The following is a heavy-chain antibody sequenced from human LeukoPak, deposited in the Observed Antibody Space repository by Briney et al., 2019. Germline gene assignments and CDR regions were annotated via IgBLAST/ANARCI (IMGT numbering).Heavy chain of an antibody. J-gene: IGHJ4*02. CDR3: ARVLLGYSTSYYFDS. D-gene: IGHD6-6*01. CDR1: GFTFSIYS. CDR2: ISSSSSTI. V-gene: IGHV3-48*01. Sequence: GGSLRLSCAASGFTFSIYSMNWVRQAPGKGLEWVSYISSSSSTIYADSVRGRFTISRDNAKNSLYLQMNSLRAEDTAAYYCARVLLGYSTSYYFDSWGKGTLVTVAS.